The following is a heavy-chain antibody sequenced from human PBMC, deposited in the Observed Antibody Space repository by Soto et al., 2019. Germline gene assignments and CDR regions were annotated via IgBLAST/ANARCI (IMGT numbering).Heavy chain of an antibody. D-gene: IGHD3-22*01. CDR3: ARDVGYDSSGYHDY. CDR2: ISYDGSNK. Sequence: QVQLVESGGGVVQPGRSLRLSCAASGFTFSSYAMHWVRQAPGKGLEWVAVISYDGSNKYYADSVKGRFTISRDNSKNTLYLQMNSLRAEDTAVYYWARDVGYDSSGYHDYWGQGTLVTVSS. V-gene: IGHV3-30-3*01. J-gene: IGHJ4*02. CDR1: GFTFSSYA.